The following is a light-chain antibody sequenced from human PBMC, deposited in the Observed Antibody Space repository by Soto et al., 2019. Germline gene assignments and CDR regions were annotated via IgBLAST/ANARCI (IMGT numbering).Light chain of an antibody. Sequence: EIVLTQSPATLSLSPGERATLSCRASQSVSSYLAWYQQKPGQAPRLLIYDASNRATGIPARCSGSWSGTSFTLTSSSLEPEDFAVYYWQQRSNWPPWTFGQGTKVEIK. V-gene: IGKV3-11*01. CDR1: QSVSSY. CDR3: QQRSNWPPWT. CDR2: DAS. J-gene: IGKJ1*01.